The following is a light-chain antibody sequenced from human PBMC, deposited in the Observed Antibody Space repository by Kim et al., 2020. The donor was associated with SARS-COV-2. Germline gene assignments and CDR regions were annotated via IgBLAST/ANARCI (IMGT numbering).Light chain of an antibody. J-gene: IGKJ4*01. V-gene: IGKV3-15*01. Sequence: EIVMTQSPATLSVSPGERATLSCRASRNIYSSLAWYQQKPGQAPRLLIYGASIGATGIPARFSGSGSGTEFTLIISSLQSEHSALYYCQQYSNWPPLTFGGGTKVDIK. CDR2: GAS. CDR3: QQYSNWPPLT. CDR1: RNIYSS.